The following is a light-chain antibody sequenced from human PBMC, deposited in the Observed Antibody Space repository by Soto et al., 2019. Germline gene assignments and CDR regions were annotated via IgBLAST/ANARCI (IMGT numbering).Light chain of an antibody. CDR3: QNYNCPPFT. J-gene: IGKJ3*01. V-gene: IGKV1-27*01. CDR1: QGISNY. Sequence: DIQMTQSPSSLSASVGDRVTISCRASQGISNYLAWYQQKPGKAPRLLIYAASSLQSGVSFRFTGSGSGTDFTLTISSLQPEDVATYYCQNYNCPPFTFGPGTKVDLK. CDR2: AAS.